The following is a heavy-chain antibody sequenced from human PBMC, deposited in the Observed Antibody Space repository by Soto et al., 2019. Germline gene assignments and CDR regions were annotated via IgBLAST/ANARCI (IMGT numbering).Heavy chain of an antibody. CDR2: IYYSGST. J-gene: IGHJ5*02. CDR3: ARSVFP. Sequence: QVQLQESGPGLVKPSQTLSLTCTVSGGSISRGGYYWTWIRQHPGKGLEWIGYIYYSGSTYYNPSLKSRLTISLDTSKNQFSLKLRSVTAAAPAVYYCARSVFPWGQGTLVTVSS. CDR1: GGSISRGGYY. V-gene: IGHV4-31*03.